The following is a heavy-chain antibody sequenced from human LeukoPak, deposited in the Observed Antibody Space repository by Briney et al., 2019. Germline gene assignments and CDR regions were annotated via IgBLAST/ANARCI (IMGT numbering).Heavy chain of an antibody. CDR2: IYTSGST. J-gene: IGHJ5*02. Sequence: PSEALSLTCTVSGGSISSYYWSWIRQPAGKGLEWIGRIYTSGSTNYNPSLKSRVTMSVDTSKNQFSLKLSSVSAADTAVYYCARDHWYYYDSSGYINWFDPWGQGTLVTVSS. CDR3: ARDHWYYYDSSGYINWFDP. CDR1: GGSISSYY. D-gene: IGHD3-22*01. V-gene: IGHV4-4*07.